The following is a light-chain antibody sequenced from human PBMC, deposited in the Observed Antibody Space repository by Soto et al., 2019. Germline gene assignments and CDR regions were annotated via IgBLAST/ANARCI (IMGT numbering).Light chain of an antibody. J-gene: IGKJ3*01. V-gene: IGKV3-20*01. CDR1: HSINTSF. Sequence: EIVLTQTPGTLSLSPGDRVTLSCRSSHSINTSFLAWFQQKPGQAPRLLIYAACTRATGIPDRFSGSASETDFTLTITRLEPEDSAVYYCQQYASAPFSLGPGTKVDIK. CDR2: AAC. CDR3: QQYASAPFS.